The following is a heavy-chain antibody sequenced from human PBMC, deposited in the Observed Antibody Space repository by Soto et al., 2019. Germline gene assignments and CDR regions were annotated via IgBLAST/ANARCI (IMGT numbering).Heavy chain of an antibody. CDR2: INHSGST. Sequence: SETLSLTCAVYGGSFSGYYWSWIRQPPGKGLEWIGEINHSGSTNYNPSLKSRVTISVDTSKNQFSLKLSSVTAADTAVYYCARKNYYYYVLDVWGQGTTVIGSS. V-gene: IGHV4-34*01. CDR3: ARKNYYYYVLDV. J-gene: IGHJ6*02. CDR1: GGSFSGYY.